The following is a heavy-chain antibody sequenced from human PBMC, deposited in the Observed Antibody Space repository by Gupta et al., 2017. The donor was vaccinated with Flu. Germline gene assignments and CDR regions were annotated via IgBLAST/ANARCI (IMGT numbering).Heavy chain of an antibody. Sequence: QLQLQESGPGLVKPSETLSLTCTVSGGSISSSSYYWGWIRQPPGKGLEWIGSIYYSGSTDYNPSHKSRVNISVDTYKNKFSLKLSFVTAEDTAVYYCASRRVRYTNFDYWGQGNLVTVSS. CDR3: ASRRVRYTNFDY. CDR1: GGSISSSSYY. D-gene: IGHD5-24*01. J-gene: IGHJ4*02. V-gene: IGHV4-39*01. CDR2: IYYSGST.